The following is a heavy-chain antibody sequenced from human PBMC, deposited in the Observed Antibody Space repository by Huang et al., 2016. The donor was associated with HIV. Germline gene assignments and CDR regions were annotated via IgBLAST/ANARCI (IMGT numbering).Heavy chain of an antibody. CDR2: ITGRGSSS. Sequence: EVQLLESGGGLVQPGGSLRLSCAASGFTFSSYAMRWVRQDPGKGLEWVSSITGRGSSSYYADSVKGRFTISRDNSKNTLYLQMNSLRAEDTAIYYCAKADSGAAAGSLVDYWGQGTLVTVSS. J-gene: IGHJ4*02. CDR1: GFTFSSYA. CDR3: AKADSGAAAGSLVDY. D-gene: IGHD6-13*01. V-gene: IGHV3-23*01.